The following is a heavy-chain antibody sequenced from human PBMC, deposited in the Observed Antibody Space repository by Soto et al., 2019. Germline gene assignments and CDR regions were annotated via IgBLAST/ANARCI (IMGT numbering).Heavy chain of an antibody. CDR3: AKGTGYYYGEFGY. D-gene: IGHD3-9*01. V-gene: IGHV3-9*01. Sequence: GGSLRLSCAASGFTFDEYAMHWVRQAPGKGLEWVSGISWNSGSIGYADSVKGRFTISRDNAKNSLYLQMNSLRAEDTALYYCAKGTGYYYGEFGYWGQGTLVTVSS. CDR2: ISWNSGSI. CDR1: GFTFDEYA. J-gene: IGHJ4*02.